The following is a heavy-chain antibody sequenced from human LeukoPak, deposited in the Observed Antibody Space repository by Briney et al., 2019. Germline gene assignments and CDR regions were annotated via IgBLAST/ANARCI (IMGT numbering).Heavy chain of an antibody. CDR1: GYTFTVYH. J-gene: IGHJ5*02. V-gene: IGHV1-2*02. D-gene: IGHD6-19*01. Sequence: ASVEVSSKASGYTFTVYHIHWVRQAPGQGLEWMGWINSNTGGTNYAQKFQGRVTLTRDTSITTAYMEMISLRSDDTAVYYCARDRPGYSSWFDPWGQGTLVTVSS. CDR2: INSNTGGT. CDR3: ARDRPGYSSWFDP.